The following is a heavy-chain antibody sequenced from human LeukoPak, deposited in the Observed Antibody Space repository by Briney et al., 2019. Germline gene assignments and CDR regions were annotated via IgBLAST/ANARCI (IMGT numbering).Heavy chain of an antibody. J-gene: IGHJ3*02. CDR2: MNPNSGNT. D-gene: IGHD3-10*01. CDR3: AISYGSGSYYNGETSWAFDI. CDR1: GYTFTSYD. Sequence: ASVKVPCKASGYTFTSYDINWVRQATGQGLEWMGWMNPNSGNTGYAQKFQGRVTMTRNTSISTAYMELSSLRSEDTAVYYCAISYGSGSYYNGETSWAFDIWGQGTMVTVSS. V-gene: IGHV1-8*01.